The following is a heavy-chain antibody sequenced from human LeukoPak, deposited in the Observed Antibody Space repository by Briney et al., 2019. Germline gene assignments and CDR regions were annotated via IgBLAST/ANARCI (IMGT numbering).Heavy chain of an antibody. V-gene: IGHV4-34*01. J-gene: IGHJ4*02. Sequence: SETQSLTCAVYGGSFSGYYWSWIRQPPGKGLEWIGEINHSGSTNYNPSLKSRVTISVDTSKNQFSLKLSSVTAADTAVYYCATGGWRSNRFDYWGQGTLVTVSS. CDR3: ATGGWRSNRFDY. CDR2: INHSGST. CDR1: GGSFSGYY. D-gene: IGHD6-19*01.